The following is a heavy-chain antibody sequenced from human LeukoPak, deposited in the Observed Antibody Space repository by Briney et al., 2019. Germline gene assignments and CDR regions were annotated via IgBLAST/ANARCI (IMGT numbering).Heavy chain of an antibody. V-gene: IGHV4-59*08. CDR3: ARQPSGTAAFDI. CDR2: IYSSGDS. Sequence: SETLSLTCAVSGGSINSYYWSWIRQPPGQGLEWIAYIYSSGDSNYNPSFKSRVTISVDTSKNQFSLKLTSVAAADTAIYYCARQPSGTAAFDIWGQGTMAIVSS. CDR1: GGSINSYY. D-gene: IGHD1/OR15-1a*01. J-gene: IGHJ3*02.